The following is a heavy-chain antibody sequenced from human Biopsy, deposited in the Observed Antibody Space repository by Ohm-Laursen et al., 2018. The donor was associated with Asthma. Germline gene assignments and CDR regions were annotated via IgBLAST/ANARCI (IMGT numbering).Heavy chain of an antibody. CDR1: GGTFSNFA. CDR3: ARCQVGYSSGWSLLLKKIYYSGMDV. J-gene: IGHJ6*02. Sequence: SSVKVSCKAPGGTFSNFAISWVRQAPGQGLEWLGGIMTVFGTTNYVQKFQGRVTITADESTSTAYMEGTSLRSEDTAIYYCARCQVGYSSGWSLLLKKIYYSGMDVWGQGTAVTVSS. V-gene: IGHV1-69*01. CDR2: IMTVFGTT. D-gene: IGHD6-19*01.